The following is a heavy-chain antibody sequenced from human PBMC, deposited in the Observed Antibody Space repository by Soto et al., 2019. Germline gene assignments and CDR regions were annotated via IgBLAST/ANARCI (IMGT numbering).Heavy chain of an antibody. D-gene: IGHD3-22*01. J-gene: IGHJ6*02. CDR3: ARDYYYDSSGYYNYYYGMDV. Sequence: EVQLVESGGGLVQPGGSLRLSCAASGFTFSSYSMNWVRQAPGKGLEWVSYISSSSSTIYYADSVKGRFTISRDNAKNSLYLQMNSLRDEETAVYYCARDYYYDSSGYYNYYYGMDVWGQGTTVTVSS. CDR1: GFTFSSYS. CDR2: ISSSSSTI. V-gene: IGHV3-48*02.